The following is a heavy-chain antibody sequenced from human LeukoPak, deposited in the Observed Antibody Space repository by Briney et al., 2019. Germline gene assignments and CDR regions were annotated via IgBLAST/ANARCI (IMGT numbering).Heavy chain of an antibody. J-gene: IGHJ4*02. CDR2: IYYSGST. D-gene: IGHD6-6*01. CDR3: AGSGARPVGAHDY. CDR1: GGSISSSSYY. V-gene: IGHV4-39*01. Sequence: PSKTLSLTCTVSGGSISSSSYYWGWIRQPPGKGLEWIGSIYYSGSTYYNPSLKSRVTISVDTSKNQFSLKLSSVTAADTAVYYCAGSGARPVGAHDYWGQGTLVTVSS.